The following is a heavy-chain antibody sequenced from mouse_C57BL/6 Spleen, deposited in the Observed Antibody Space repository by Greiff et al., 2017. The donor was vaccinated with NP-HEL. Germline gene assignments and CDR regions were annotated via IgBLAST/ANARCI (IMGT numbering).Heavy chain of an antibody. D-gene: IGHD1-1*01. Sequence: VQLQQPGAELVKPGASVKMSCKASGYTFTSYWITWVKQRPGQGLEWIGDIYPGSGSTNYNEKFKSKATLTVDTSSSTAYMQLSSLTSEDSAVYYCARGPITTVVARKEYYYAMDYWGQGTSVTVSS. CDR2: IYPGSGST. CDR3: ARGPITTVVARKEYYYAMDY. V-gene: IGHV1-55*01. J-gene: IGHJ4*01. CDR1: GYTFTSYW.